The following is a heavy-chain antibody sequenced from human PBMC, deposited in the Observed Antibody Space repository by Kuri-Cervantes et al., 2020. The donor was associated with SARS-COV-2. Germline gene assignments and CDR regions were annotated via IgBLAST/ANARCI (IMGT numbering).Heavy chain of an antibody. CDR1: GYTFTGYY. J-gene: IGHJ3*02. CDR2: INPNSGGT. Sequence: ASVKVSCKASGYTFTGYYMHWVRQAPGQGLEWMGWINPNSGGTNYAQKFQGWVTMTRDTSISTVYMELSRLRSDGTAVYYCARSTPFRRLMVISQGGAFDIWGQGTMVTVSS. D-gene: IGHD2-8*01. CDR3: ARSTPFRRLMVISQGGAFDI. V-gene: IGHV1-2*04.